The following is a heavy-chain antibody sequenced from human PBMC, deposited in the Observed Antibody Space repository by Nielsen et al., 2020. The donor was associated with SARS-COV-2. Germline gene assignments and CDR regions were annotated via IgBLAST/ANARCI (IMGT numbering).Heavy chain of an antibody. V-gene: IGHV4-30-2*01. CDR1: GGSISSGGYS. CDR3: AISPYMGLDY. Sequence: SETLSLTCAVSGGSISSGGYSWSWIRQPPGKGLEWIGYIYHSGSTYYNPSLKSRVTISVDKSKNQFSLKLSSVTAADTAVYYCAISPYMGLDYWGQGTLVTVSS. D-gene: IGHD2-2*02. J-gene: IGHJ4*02. CDR2: IYHSGST.